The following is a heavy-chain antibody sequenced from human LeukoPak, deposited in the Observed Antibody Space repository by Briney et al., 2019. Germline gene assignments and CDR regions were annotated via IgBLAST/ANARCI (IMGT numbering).Heavy chain of an antibody. Sequence: SETLSLTCTVSGGSISSYYWSWIRQPPGKGLEWIGYIYYSGSTNYNPSLKSRVTISVDTSKNQFSLKLSSVTAADTAVYYCARLEWSEGSFDYWGQGTLVTVSS. CDR1: GGSISSYY. J-gene: IGHJ4*02. CDR3: ARLEWSEGSFDY. D-gene: IGHD3-3*01. CDR2: IYYSGST. V-gene: IGHV4-59*12.